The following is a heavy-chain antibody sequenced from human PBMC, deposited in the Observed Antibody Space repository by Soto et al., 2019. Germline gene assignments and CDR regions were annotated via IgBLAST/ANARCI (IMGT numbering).Heavy chain of an antibody. J-gene: IGHJ5*02. CDR1: GGSFSGYY. CDR2: INHSGST. D-gene: IGHD3-16*02. V-gene: IGHV4-34*01. CDR3: ARAHTSYDYIWGSYRFGPWFDP. Sequence: SETLSLTCAVYGGSFSGYYWSWIRQPPGKGLEWIGEINHSGSTNYNPSLKSRVTISVDTSKNQFSLKLSSVTAADTAVYYCARAHTSYDYIWGSYRFGPWFDPWGQGTLVTVSS.